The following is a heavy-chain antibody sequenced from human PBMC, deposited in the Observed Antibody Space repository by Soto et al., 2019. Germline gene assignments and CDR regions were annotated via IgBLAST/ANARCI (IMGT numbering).Heavy chain of an antibody. V-gene: IGHV1-69*13. CDR1: GGTFSSYA. D-gene: IGHD6-19*01. CDR3: ASEVGGSRRAVVGYYYYYGMDV. Sequence: SVKVSCKASGGTFSSYAISWVRQAPGQGLEWMGGIIPIFGTANYAQKFQGRVTITADESTSTAYMELSSLRSEDTAVYYCASEVGGSRRAVVGYYYYYGMDVWGQGTTVTVSS. CDR2: IIPIFGTA. J-gene: IGHJ6*02.